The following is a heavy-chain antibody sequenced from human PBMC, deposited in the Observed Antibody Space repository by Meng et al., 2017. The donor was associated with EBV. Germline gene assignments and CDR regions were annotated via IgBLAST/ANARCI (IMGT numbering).Heavy chain of an antibody. J-gene: IGHJ4*02. CDR2: IIPAGGNT. D-gene: IGHD1/OR15-1a*01. V-gene: IGHV1-46*01. CDR3: VRELVGGTFDY. CDR1: GYTFTSYY. Sequence: QEQVVHSGAEVKTPGASVKVSCKASGYTFTSYYLQWVRQAPGQGLEWMGRIIPAGGNTNYAQKFRGRFTMTRDTSTSTVYMDLSILTSEDTAVYYCVRELVGGTFDYWGQGTLVTVSS.